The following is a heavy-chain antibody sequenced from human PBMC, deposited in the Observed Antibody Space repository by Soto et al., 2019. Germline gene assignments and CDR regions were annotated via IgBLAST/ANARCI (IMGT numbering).Heavy chain of an antibody. J-gene: IGHJ4*02. CDR3: ARVSTTAKTFEY. Sequence: GGSLRLSCTTSGVTVGSSYMSWVRQAPGRGLEWVSVIYTGGSTYYADSVKGRFTISRDNSKNTLYLQMHSLRAEDTALYYCARVSTTAKTFEYWGQGTLVTVSS. CDR1: GVTVGSSY. V-gene: IGHV3-53*01. CDR2: IYTGGST.